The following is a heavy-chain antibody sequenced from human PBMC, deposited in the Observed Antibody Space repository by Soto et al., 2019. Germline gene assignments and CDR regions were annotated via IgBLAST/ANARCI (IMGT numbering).Heavy chain of an antibody. D-gene: IGHD4-17*01. CDR1: GFTFSSYA. Sequence: GGSLRLSCAASGFTFSSYAMSWVRQAPGKGLEWVSGISGSGGSTYYADSVKGRLTITRDNSKNTLYLQMNSLRAEDTAVYFCAKRGGVGTTATPIDYWGQGTLVTVSS. CDR3: AKRGGVGTTATPIDY. V-gene: IGHV3-23*01. J-gene: IGHJ4*02. CDR2: ISGSGGST.